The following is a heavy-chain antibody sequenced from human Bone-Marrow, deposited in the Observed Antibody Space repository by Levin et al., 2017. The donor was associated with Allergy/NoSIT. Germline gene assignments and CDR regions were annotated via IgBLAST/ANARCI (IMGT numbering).Heavy chain of an antibody. CDR1: GYTLTELS. Sequence: GESLKISCKVSGYTLTELSMHWVRQAPGKGLEWMGGFDPEDGETIYAQKFQGRVTMTEDTSTDTAYMELSSLRSEDTAVYYCATALPYSSSPVYYYYGMDVWGQGTTVTVSS. J-gene: IGHJ6*02. V-gene: IGHV1-24*01. D-gene: IGHD6-6*01. CDR2: FDPEDGET. CDR3: ATALPYSSSPVYYYYGMDV.